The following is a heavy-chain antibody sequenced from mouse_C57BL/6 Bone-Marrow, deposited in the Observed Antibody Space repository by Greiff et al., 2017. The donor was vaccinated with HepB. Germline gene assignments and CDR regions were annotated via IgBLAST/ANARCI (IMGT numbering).Heavy chain of an antibody. V-gene: IGHV1-64*01. J-gene: IGHJ2*01. CDR1: GYTFTSYW. CDR3: ARTGDFDY. CDR2: IHPKSGST. Sequence: VKLQESGAELVKPGASVKLSCKASGYTFTSYWMHWVKQRHGQGLEWIGMIHPKSGSTNYNEKFKCKATLTVDKSSSTAYMQLSSLTSEDSAVYYCARTGDFDYWGQGTTLTVSS.